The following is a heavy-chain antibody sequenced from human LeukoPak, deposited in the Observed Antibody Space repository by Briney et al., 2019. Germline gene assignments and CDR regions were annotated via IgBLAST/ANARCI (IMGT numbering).Heavy chain of an antibody. V-gene: IGHV3-30-3*01. CDR2: ISYDGSNT. J-gene: IGHJ3*02. CDR1: GFTFSSYA. CDR3: ARAKAVAAPDAFDI. D-gene: IGHD6-19*01. Sequence: ETGGSLRLSCAASGFTFSSYAMHWVRQAPGKGLEWVAVISYDGSNTYYADSVKGRFTISRDKSKNTLYLQMSSLRAEDTAVYYCARAKAVAAPDAFDIWGQGTMVTVSS.